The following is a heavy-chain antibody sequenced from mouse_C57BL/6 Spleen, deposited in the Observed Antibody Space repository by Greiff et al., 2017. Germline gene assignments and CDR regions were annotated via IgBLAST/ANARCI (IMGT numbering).Heavy chain of an antibody. V-gene: IGHV1-69*01. CDR1: GYTFTSYW. CDR3: AISGIGSSYGVY. CDR2: IDPSDSYT. J-gene: IGHJ2*01. D-gene: IGHD1-1*01. Sequence: QVQLQQPGAELVMPGASVKLSCKASGYTFTSYWMHWVKQRPGQGLEWIGEIDPSDSYTNYNQKFKGKSTLTVDKSSSTAYMQLSSLTSEDSAVYYCAISGIGSSYGVYWGQGTTLTVSS.